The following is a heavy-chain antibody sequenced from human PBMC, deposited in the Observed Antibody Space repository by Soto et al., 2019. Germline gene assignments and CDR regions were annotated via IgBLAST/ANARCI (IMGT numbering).Heavy chain of an antibody. V-gene: IGHV4-31*03. CDR3: ARGPLTIFGVVRVAP. CDR1: GGSISSGVYY. Sequence: PSETLSLTCTVSGGSISSGVYYWSGIRQHPGKGLEWIGYIYYSGSTYYNPSLKSRVTISVDTSKNQFSLKLSSVTAADTAVYYCARGPLTIFGVVRVAPWGQGTLVTVSS. D-gene: IGHD3-3*01. J-gene: IGHJ5*02. CDR2: IYYSGST.